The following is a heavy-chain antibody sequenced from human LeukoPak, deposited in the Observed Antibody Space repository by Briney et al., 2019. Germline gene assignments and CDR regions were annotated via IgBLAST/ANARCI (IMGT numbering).Heavy chain of an antibody. V-gene: IGHV3-23*01. D-gene: IGHD3-22*01. J-gene: IGHJ4*02. Sequence: GGSLRLSCAASGFTFNSYAMSWVRQAPGKRLEWVSSISGSGGSTYYTDSVKGRFTISRYNSKNTLYLQMNSLRAEDTAVYYCVTDQDSGAYSLFDYRVQGTLVTVSS. CDR3: VTDQDSGAYSLFDY. CDR1: GFTFNSYA. CDR2: ISGSGGST.